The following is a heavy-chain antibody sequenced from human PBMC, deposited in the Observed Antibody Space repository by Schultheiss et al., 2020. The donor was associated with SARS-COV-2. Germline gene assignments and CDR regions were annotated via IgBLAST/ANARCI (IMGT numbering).Heavy chain of an antibody. CDR2: VTSGGSI. D-gene: IGHD3-22*01. Sequence: LKISCVTSGFTFSDYEIHWVRQPPGKGLEWVSYVTSGGSIFYADSVKGRFTISRDNAENSVYLQMNSLRADDTATYYCAKDPLYDSTPLWGQGTLVTVSS. J-gene: IGHJ4*02. CDR1: GFTFSDYE. CDR3: AKDPLYDSTPL. V-gene: IGHV3-48*03.